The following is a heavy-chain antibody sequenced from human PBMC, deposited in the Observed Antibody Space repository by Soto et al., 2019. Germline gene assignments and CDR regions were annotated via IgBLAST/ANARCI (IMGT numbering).Heavy chain of an antibody. J-gene: IGHJ3*02. Sequence: QVQLVESGGGVVQPGRSLRLSCAASGFTFSSYGMHWVRQAPGKGLEWVAVISYDGSNKYYADSVKGRFTISRDNSKNTLYLQMNSLRAADTAVYYCAKDLVVVAADDAFDIWGQGTMVTVSS. CDR3: AKDLVVVAADDAFDI. V-gene: IGHV3-30*18. CDR2: ISYDGSNK. CDR1: GFTFSSYG. D-gene: IGHD2-15*01.